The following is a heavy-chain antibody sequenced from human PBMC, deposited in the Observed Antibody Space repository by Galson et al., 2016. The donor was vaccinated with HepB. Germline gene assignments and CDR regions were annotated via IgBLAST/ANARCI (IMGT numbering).Heavy chain of an antibody. Sequence: SLRLSCAASEFTFSSYWMTWVRQAPGKGLEWVANIREDGGLKYYVDPVKGRFSISRDNAKNSLYLQMDSLRAEDTAVYYCARDLTYYYENSGYYDAHDMWGKGKMVAVSS. CDR2: IREDGGLK. CDR3: ARDLTYYYENSGYYDAHDM. D-gene: IGHD3-22*01. V-gene: IGHV3-7*01. CDR1: EFTFSSYW. J-gene: IGHJ3*02.